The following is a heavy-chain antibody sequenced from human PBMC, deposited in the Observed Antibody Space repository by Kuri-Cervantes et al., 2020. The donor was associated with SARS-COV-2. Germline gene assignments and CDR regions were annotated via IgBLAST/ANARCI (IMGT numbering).Heavy chain of an antibody. CDR1: GFTFSSYA. CDR2: IYSGGST. CDR3: ARDPPDSSGYWSGSFDI. D-gene: IGHD3-22*01. Sequence: GESLKISCAASGFTFSSYAMSWVRQAPGKGLEWVSVIYSGGSTYYADSVKGRFTISRDNSKNTLYLQMNSLRAEDTAVYYCARDPPDSSGYWSGSFDIWGQGTMVTVSS. V-gene: IGHV3-66*02. J-gene: IGHJ3*02.